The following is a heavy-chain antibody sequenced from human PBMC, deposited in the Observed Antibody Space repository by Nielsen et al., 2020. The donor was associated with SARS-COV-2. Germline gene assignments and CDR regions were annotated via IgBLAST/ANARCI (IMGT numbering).Heavy chain of an antibody. Sequence: RQAPGKGLEWIGYIYYSGSTNYKPSLKSRVTISVDRSKNQFSLKMRSVTAADTAVYYCVRYCSSTSCPRYYYYYYMDVWGKGTTVTVSS. J-gene: IGHJ6*03. CDR2: IYYSGST. CDR3: VRYCSSTSCPRYYYYYYMDV. D-gene: IGHD2-2*01. V-gene: IGHV4-59*12.